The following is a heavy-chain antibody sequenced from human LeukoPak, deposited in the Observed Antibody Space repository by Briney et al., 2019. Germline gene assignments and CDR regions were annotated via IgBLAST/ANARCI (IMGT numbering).Heavy chain of an antibody. CDR2: IKQDGSEI. V-gene: IGHV3-7*01. CDR3: ASRRSAYYYYYYMDV. J-gene: IGHJ6*03. Sequence: GGSLRLSCAASGFTLSGYWMSWVRQAPGKGLEWVANIKQDGSEIYYVDSVKGRFTISRDNAKNSLYLQMNSLRAEDTAVYYCASRRSAYYYYYYMDVWGKGTTVTVSS. CDR1: GFTLSGYW.